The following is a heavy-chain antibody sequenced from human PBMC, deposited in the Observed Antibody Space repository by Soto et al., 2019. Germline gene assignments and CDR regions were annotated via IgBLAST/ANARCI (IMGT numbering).Heavy chain of an antibody. J-gene: IGHJ4*02. CDR1: GFTFTSSA. D-gene: IGHD2-21*02. CDR2: SVVGSGNT. V-gene: IGHV1-58*01. CDR3: AADRTSCGGDCYVD. Sequence: QMQLVQSGPEVKKPGTSVKVSCKASGFTFTSSAVQWVRQARGQRLEWIGWSVVGSGNTNYAQKFQERVTITRAMSTSTAYMELSSLRSVDTAVYYCAADRTSCGGDCYVDWGQGTLVTVSS.